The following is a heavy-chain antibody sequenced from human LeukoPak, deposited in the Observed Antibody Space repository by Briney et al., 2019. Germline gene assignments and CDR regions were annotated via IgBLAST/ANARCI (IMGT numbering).Heavy chain of an antibody. CDR1: GGSISSGGYS. D-gene: IGHD4-23*01. CDR2: IYHSGST. Sequence: SETLSLTCAVSGGSISSGGYSWSWIRQPPGKGLEWIGYIYHSGSTYYNPSLKSRVTISVDRSKNQFPLKLSSVTAADTAVYYCARDPGWAADDYGGNSDWGQGTLVTVSS. J-gene: IGHJ4*02. V-gene: IGHV4-30-2*01. CDR3: ARDPGWAADDYGGNSD.